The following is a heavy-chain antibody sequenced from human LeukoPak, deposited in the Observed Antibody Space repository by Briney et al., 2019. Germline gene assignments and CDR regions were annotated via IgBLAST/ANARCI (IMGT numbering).Heavy chain of an antibody. CDR1: GGSISNYF. V-gene: IGHV4-34*01. CDR3: ARGHCSSTSCYSFDY. Sequence: SETLSLTCTVSGGSISNYFWSWIRQPPGKGLEWIGEINHSGSTNYNPSLKSRVTISVDTSKNRFSLKLSSVTAADTAVYYCARGHCSSTSCYSFDYWGQGTLVTVSS. J-gene: IGHJ4*02. CDR2: INHSGST. D-gene: IGHD2-2*01.